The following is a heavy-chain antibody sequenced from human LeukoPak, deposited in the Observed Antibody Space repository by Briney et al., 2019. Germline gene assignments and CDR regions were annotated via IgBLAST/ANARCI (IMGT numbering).Heavy chain of an antibody. Sequence: GASVKVSCKASGYTFTSYDINWVRQATGQGLEWMGWMKPNSGNTGYAQKFQGRVTITRNTSISTAYMELRSLRSDDTAVYYCARDFDWLTPGEEYYFDYWGQGTLVTVSS. CDR3: ARDFDWLTPGEEYYFDY. D-gene: IGHD3-9*01. J-gene: IGHJ4*02. CDR2: MKPNSGNT. V-gene: IGHV1-8*03. CDR1: GYTFTSYD.